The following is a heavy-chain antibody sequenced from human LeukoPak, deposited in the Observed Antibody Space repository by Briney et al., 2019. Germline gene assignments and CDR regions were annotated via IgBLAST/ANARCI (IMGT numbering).Heavy chain of an antibody. J-gene: IGHJ4*02. CDR2: IKQDGTEK. V-gene: IGHV3-7*03. D-gene: IGHD4-11*01. CDR1: GFTFSSYW. Sequence: PGGSLRLSCAASGFTFSSYWMGWVRQAPGKGLEWVVSIKQDGTEKHYVDSVKGRFTISKDNAKNSLYLQMNSLRAEDTAVYYCAREDHSNYEYWGQGTLVTVSS. CDR3: AREDHSNYEY.